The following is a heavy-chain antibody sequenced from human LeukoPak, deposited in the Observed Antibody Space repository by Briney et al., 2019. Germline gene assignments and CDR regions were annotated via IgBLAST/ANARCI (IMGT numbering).Heavy chain of an antibody. CDR2: INHSGST. CDR1: GGSFSGYY. D-gene: IGHD3-10*01. V-gene: IGHV4-34*01. CDR3: ARVGSMVRGAPDGMDV. Sequence: SETLSLTCAVYGGSFSGYYWSWIRKPPGKGLEWIGEINHSGSTNYNPSLQGRVTISVYTSKDQFSRRLSSVTAADTAVYYCARVGSMVRGAPDGMDVWGKGTTVTVSS. J-gene: IGHJ6*04.